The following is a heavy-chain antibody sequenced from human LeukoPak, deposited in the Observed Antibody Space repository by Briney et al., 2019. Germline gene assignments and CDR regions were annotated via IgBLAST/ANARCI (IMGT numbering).Heavy chain of an antibody. V-gene: IGHV1-2*02. CDR2: INPNSGGT. D-gene: IGHD6-13*01. CDR3: ARDRVAAAAGDWFDP. CDR1: GYTFTGYY. Sequence: GASVKVSCKASGYTFTGYYMHWVRQAPGQGLEWMGWINPNSGGTNYVQKFQGRVTMTRDTSISTAYMELSRLRSDDTAVYYCARDRVAAAAGDWFDPWGQGTLVTVSS. J-gene: IGHJ5*02.